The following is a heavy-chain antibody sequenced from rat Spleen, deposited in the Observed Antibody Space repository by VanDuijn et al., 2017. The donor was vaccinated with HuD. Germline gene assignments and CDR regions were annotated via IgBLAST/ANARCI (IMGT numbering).Heavy chain of an antibody. CDR2: ISYDGSST. V-gene: IGHV5S10*01. CDR1: GFTFSDFF. Sequence: EVQLVESGGGLVQPGNSLKLSCAASGFTFSDFFMAWVRQAPTRGLEWVATISYDGSSTYYRDSVKGRFTISRDDVKNTLYVQMDSLRSEDTAPYYCTTMGNYFNYWGQGVMVTVSS. J-gene: IGHJ2*01. D-gene: IGHD1-7*01. CDR3: TTMGNYFNY.